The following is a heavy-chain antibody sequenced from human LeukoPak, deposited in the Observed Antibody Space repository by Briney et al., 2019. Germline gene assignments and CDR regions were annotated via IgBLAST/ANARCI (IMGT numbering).Heavy chain of an antibody. Sequence: GEPLQISCKGSGYRFTRYWIGWVRTMPGKGLEWMGMIYPDDSDTRYRPSFQGQVTISADKSISTAYLQWSSLKASDTAMYYCARHSSGSYFVYKVFDFWGQGTLVTVSS. D-gene: IGHD1-26*01. CDR3: ARHSSGSYFVYKVFDF. V-gene: IGHV5-51*01. CDR2: IYPDDSDT. J-gene: IGHJ4*02. CDR1: GYRFTRYW.